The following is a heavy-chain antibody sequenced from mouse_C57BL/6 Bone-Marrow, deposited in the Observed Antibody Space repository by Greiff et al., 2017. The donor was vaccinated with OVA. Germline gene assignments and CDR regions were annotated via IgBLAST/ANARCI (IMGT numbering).Heavy chain of an antibody. CDR1: GFNIKDYY. D-gene: IGHD1-1*01. CDR3: TTHYYGSSYGFAY. V-gene: IGHV14-1*01. J-gene: IGHJ3*01. CDR2: IDPEDGDT. Sequence: VQLEQSGAELVRPGASVKLSCTASGFNIKDYYMHWVKQRPEQGLEWIGRIDPEDGDTEYAPKFQGKATMTADTSSNTAYLQLSSLTSEDTAVYYCTTHYYGSSYGFAYWGQGTLVTVSA.